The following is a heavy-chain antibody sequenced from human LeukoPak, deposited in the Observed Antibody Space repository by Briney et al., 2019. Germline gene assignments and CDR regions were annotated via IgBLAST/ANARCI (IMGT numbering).Heavy chain of an antibody. CDR2: IYYSGST. V-gene: IGHV4-31*03. J-gene: IGHJ4*02. CDR1: GGSISSGGFY. D-gene: IGHD2-2*01. CDR3: ARGRVQLDY. Sequence: SETLSLTCTVSGGSISSGGFYWSWTRQHPGKGLEWIGYIYYSGSTYYNPSLKSRVTISVDTSKNQFSLKLSSVTAADTALYYCARGRVQLDYWGQGTLVTVSS.